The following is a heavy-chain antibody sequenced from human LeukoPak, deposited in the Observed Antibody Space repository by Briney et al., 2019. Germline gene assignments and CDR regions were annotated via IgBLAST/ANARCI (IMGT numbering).Heavy chain of an antibody. CDR1: GYTFTGYY. CDR3: ARANGGYTYPDC. J-gene: IGHJ4*02. D-gene: IGHD4-17*01. CDR2: INTKSSAT. V-gene: IGHV1-2*02. Sequence: ASVKVSCKASGYTFTGYYMRWVRQAPGQGLEWMGWINTKSSATNYAQKFQGRVTMTRDTSISTAYMELSRVRSDDTALYYCARANGGYTYPDCWGQGTLVTVSS.